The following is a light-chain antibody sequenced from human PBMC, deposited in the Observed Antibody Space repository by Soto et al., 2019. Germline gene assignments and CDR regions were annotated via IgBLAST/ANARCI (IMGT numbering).Light chain of an antibody. V-gene: IGKV1-27*01. Sequence: DIQMTQSPSSLSASVGDRVTITCRASQDISNYLAWYQQKPGKVPKLLIYAASTLQSGVPSRFSGSGSGTDFTLTISSLQTEDVATYYCQKYTSAPRTFGGGTKVEIK. CDR1: QDISNY. CDR2: AAS. CDR3: QKYTSAPRT. J-gene: IGKJ4*01.